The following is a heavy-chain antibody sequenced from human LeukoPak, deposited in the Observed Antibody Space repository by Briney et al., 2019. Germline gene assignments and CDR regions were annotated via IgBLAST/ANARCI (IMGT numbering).Heavy chain of an antibody. Sequence: SETLSLTCTVSGGSISSSSHHWSWVRQPPGKGLEWIGSIYYSGNTYYNPSLKSRVTISVDTSKDQFSLKLTSVTAADTAVYYCTREYSSSSDYWGQGTLVTVSS. CDR3: TREYSSSSDY. D-gene: IGHD6-6*01. CDR1: GGSISSSSHH. V-gene: IGHV4-39*02. CDR2: IYYSGNT. J-gene: IGHJ4*02.